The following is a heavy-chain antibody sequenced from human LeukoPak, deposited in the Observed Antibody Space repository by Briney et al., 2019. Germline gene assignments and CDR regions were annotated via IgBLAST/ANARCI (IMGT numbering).Heavy chain of an antibody. D-gene: IGHD2/OR15-2a*01. CDR2: ISFDGSNK. V-gene: IGHV3-30-3*01. CDR3: AKGNNYYTMDV. J-gene: IGHJ6*02. CDR1: GFTFSSYA. Sequence: GGSLRLSCAASGFTFSSYAMHWVRQAPGKGLDWVAVISFDGSNKYYADSVQGRFSVSRDNSKNTLYLQMNSLRAEETAVYFCAKGNNYYTMDVWGQGTTVTVSS.